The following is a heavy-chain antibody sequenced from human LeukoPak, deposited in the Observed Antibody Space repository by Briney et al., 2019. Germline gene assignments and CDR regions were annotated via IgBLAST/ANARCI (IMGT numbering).Heavy chain of an antibody. V-gene: IGHV3-30*04. J-gene: IGHJ3*02. CDR2: ISHDGSDK. CDR1: VFTLIISP. CDR3: AREGVQSTVDAFDI. Sequence: GRSLRLSCAASVFTLIISPMLWFHQAPAKGLEWLSVISHDGSDKTNADSVKGRFIISRDNSKNTIYLQLNSLRPEDAAMLYCAREGVQSTVDAFDIWGLGTMVIVSS. D-gene: IGHD3-10*01.